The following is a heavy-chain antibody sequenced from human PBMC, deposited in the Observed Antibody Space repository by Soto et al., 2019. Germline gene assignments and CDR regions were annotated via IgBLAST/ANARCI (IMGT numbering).Heavy chain of an antibody. CDR1: GGTFSSYT. CDR2: IIPILGIA. D-gene: IGHD2-2*01. CDR3: ARPSGPPRYCSSTSCYGFRAFDI. Sequence: QVQLVQSGAEVKKPGSSVKVSCKASGGTFSSYTISWVRQAPGQGLEWMGRIIPILGIANYAQKFQGRVTITADKSTSTAYMELSSLRSEDTAVYYCARPSGPPRYCSSTSCYGFRAFDIWGQGTMVTVSS. J-gene: IGHJ3*02. V-gene: IGHV1-69*02.